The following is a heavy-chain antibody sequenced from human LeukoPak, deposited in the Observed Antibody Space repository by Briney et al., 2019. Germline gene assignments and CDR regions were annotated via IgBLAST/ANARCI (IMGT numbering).Heavy chain of an antibody. CDR2: IRTDGGEK. CDR3: ARIGYSTSRANFDY. CDR1: GFTFRNYG. D-gene: IGHD6-13*01. V-gene: IGHV3-30*02. Sequence: GGSLRLSCAASGFTFRNYGMHWVRQAPGKGLEWVASIRTDGGEKYHADSVQGRFSISRDNSKNTLYLQMDSLRAEDTALYYCARIGYSTSRANFDYWGQGTLVTVSS. J-gene: IGHJ4*02.